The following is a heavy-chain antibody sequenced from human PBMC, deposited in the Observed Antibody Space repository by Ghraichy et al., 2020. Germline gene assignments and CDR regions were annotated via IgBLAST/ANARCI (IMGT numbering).Heavy chain of an antibody. V-gene: IGHV1-18*04. CDR2: ISAYNGNI. CDR3: ARDRPFGLFVVVTDEYFQH. CDR1: GYTFTSYG. J-gene: IGHJ1*01. Sequence: ASVKVSCKASGYTFTSYGINWVRQAPGQGLEWMGWISAYNGNIKYAQKLQGRVTMTTDTSTSTAYMELRSLRSDDTAVYYCARDRPFGLFVVVTDEYFQHWGQGTLVTVSS. D-gene: IGHD2-21*02.